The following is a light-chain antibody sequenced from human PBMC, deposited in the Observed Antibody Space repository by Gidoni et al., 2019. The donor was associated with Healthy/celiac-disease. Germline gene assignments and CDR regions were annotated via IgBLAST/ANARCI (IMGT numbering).Light chain of an antibody. Sequence: QSVLTQPPSVSGASGQRVTLSCTGSSSNIGAGYDVHWYQQLPGTAPKLLIYGNSDRPSGVPDRFSGSKSGTSASLAITGLQAEDEADYYCQSYDSSLSGSKVVFGGGTKLTVL. CDR3: QSYDSSLSGSKVV. J-gene: IGLJ2*01. CDR2: GNS. V-gene: IGLV1-40*01. CDR1: SSNIGAGYD.